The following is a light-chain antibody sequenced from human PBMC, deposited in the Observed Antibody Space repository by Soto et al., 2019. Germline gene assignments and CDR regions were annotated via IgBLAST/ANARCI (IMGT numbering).Light chain of an antibody. CDR1: SSDVGAYNY. CDR3: FSFTTTSTHV. J-gene: IGLJ1*01. Sequence: QSALTQPRSVSGSPGQSVTISCTGSSSDVGAYNYVSWYQQHPGKAPKHIIYDVSQRPSGVPDRFSGSKSGNTASLTISGLQVEDEAEYFCFSFTTTSTHVFGTGTKVTVL. CDR2: DVS. V-gene: IGLV2-11*01.